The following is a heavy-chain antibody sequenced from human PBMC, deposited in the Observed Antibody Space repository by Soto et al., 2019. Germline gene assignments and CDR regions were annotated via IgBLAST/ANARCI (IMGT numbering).Heavy chain of an antibody. V-gene: IGHV3-30-3*01. CDR2: ISNDGSAI. CDR1: GFTFSNYA. D-gene: IGHD5-12*01. Sequence: QVQLVESGGGVVQPGRSLRLSCAASGFTFSNYAIHWVRQAPGKGLEWVAVISNDGSAIHYADSVKGRFTISRDNSKNTLSQQMNSLRAEDTAVYYCARSMGAGNGSDYVCDYWGQGTLVTVSS. J-gene: IGHJ4*02. CDR3: ARSMGAGNGSDYVCDY.